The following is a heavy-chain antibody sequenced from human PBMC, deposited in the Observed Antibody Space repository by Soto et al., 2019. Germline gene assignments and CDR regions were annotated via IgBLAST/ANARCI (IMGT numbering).Heavy chain of an antibody. D-gene: IGHD2-21*02. CDR1: GFTFSSYS. V-gene: IGHV3-21*01. CDR2: ISSSSSYI. CDR3: ARLGTLTASYGMDV. J-gene: IGHJ6*02. Sequence: EVQLVESGGGLVKPGGSLRLSCAASGFTFSSYSMNWVRQAPGKGLEWVSSISSSSSYIYYADSVKGRFTISRDNAKNSLYLQMNSLRAEDTAVYYCARLGTLTASYGMDVWGQGTTVTVSS.